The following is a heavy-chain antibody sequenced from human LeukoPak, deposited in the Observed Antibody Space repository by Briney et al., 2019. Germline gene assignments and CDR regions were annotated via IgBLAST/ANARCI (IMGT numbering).Heavy chain of an antibody. J-gene: IGHJ4*02. CDR1: GGTFSSYA. V-gene: IGHV1-69*04. Sequence: SVKVSCNASGGTFSSYAISWVRQAPGQGLEWMGRIIPILGIANYAQKFQGRVTITADKSTSTAYMELSSLRSEDTAVYYCARGYDYGDYSLDYWGQGTLVTVSS. CDR2: IIPILGIA. CDR3: ARGYDYGDYSLDY. D-gene: IGHD4-17*01.